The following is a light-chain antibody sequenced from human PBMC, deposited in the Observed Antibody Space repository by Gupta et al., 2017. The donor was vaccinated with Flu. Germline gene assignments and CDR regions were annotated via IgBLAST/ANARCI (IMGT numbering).Light chain of an antibody. CDR1: SSNVGSNA. CDR2: DNN. J-gene: IGLJ1*01. Sequence: QPPSASGTPGQRVTISCSGSSSNVGSNAVHWYQQAPGTAPKLLIYDNNQRPSGVPDRFSGSKSGTSASLAISGLQSEDEADYYCAAWDDSLNGHYVFGTGTEVTVL. V-gene: IGLV1-44*01. CDR3: AAWDDSLNGHYV.